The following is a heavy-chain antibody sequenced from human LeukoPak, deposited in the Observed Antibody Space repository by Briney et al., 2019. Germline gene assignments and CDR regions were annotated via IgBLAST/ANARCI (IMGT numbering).Heavy chain of an antibody. CDR1: GGSFSGYY. J-gene: IGHJ5*02. D-gene: IGHD6-13*01. CDR3: AKNAAAGTFGFDP. CDR2: INHSGST. Sequence: PSETLSLTCAVYGGSFSGYYWSWIRQPPGKGLEWIGEINHSGSTNYNPSLKSRVTISVDTSKNQFSLKLSSVTAEDTAVYYCAKNAAAGTFGFDPWGQGTLVTVSS. V-gene: IGHV4-34*01.